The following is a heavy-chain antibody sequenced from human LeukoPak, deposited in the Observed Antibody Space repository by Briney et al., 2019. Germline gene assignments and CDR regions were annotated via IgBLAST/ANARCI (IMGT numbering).Heavy chain of an antibody. CDR3: AKDFSEYGGSPTALAS. V-gene: IGHV3-23*01. D-gene: IGHD1-26*01. J-gene: IGHJ5*02. Sequence: GGSLRLSCAASGFTFSSYAMSWVRQAPGKGLEWVSAISGSGGSTYYADSVKGRFTISRDNSKNTLYLQMNSLRAEDTAVYHCAKDFSEYGGSPTALASWGKGTLVT. CDR2: ISGSGGST. CDR1: GFTFSSYA.